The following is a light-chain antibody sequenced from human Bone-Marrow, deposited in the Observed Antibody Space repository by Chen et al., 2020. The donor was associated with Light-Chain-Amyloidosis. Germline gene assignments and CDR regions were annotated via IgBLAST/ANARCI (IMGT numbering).Light chain of an antibody. CDR1: NIAPTS. J-gene: IGLJ3*02. CDR2: DDS. Sequence: SSVLTQPPSVSVAPGQTATIARGGNNIAPTSVHWYQQTPGQAPLLVAYDDSDRPPGIPERLSGSNSGNTATLTISRVEAGDEADYYCQVWDRSSDRPVFGGGTKLTVL. V-gene: IGLV3-21*02. CDR3: QVWDRSSDRPV.